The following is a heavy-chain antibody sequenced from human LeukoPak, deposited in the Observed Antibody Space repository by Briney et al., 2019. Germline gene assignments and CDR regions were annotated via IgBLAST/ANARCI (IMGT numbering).Heavy chain of an antibody. Sequence: TGGSLRLSCAAAVFTLDDYAMHWVRQAPGKGLEWVSLISGDGGSTYYADSVKGRFTISRDNSKNSLYLQMNSLRTEDTALFYCAKDMSLLWFGELCYWGQGTLVTVSS. J-gene: IGHJ4*02. CDR3: AKDMSLLWFGELCY. D-gene: IGHD3-10*01. V-gene: IGHV3-43*02. CDR2: ISGDGGST. CDR1: VFTLDDYA.